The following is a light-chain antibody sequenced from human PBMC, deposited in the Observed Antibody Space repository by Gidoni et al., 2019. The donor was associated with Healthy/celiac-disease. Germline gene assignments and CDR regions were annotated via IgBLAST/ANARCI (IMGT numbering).Light chain of an antibody. J-gene: IGLJ3*02. CDR2: SNN. CDR3: AAWDDSLNGFWV. Sequence: GQRVTISCSGSSSNIGSNTVNWYQQLPGTAPKLLIYSNNQRPSGVPDRFSGSKSGTSASLAISGLQSEDEADYYCAAWDDSLNGFWVFGGGTKLTVX. CDR1: SSNIGSNT. V-gene: IGLV1-44*01.